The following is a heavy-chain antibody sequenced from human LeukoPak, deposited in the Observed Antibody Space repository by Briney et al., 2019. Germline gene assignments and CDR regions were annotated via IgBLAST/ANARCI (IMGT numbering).Heavy chain of an antibody. V-gene: IGHV4-34*01. CDR3: ARYYIAAAGIDY. Sequence: PAETLSLTCAVYGWSFSGYYWSWIRQPPGKGLEWVGEINHSGSTNYNPSLKRRGTISVDKSKKHFSLKMRSVTAAETAVYYCARYYIAAAGIDYWGQGTLVTVSS. CDR1: GWSFSGYY. D-gene: IGHD6-13*01. CDR2: INHSGST. J-gene: IGHJ4*02.